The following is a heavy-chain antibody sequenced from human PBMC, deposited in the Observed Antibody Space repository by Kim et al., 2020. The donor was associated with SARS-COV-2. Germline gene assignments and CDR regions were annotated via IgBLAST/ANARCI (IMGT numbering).Heavy chain of an antibody. D-gene: IGHD6-13*01. CDR3: AKEFSSSRYYVDY. J-gene: IGHJ4*02. CDR1: GFSFSDYG. CDR2: IWYDGSKE. Sequence: GGSLRLSCAASGFSFSDYGMHWVRQAPGKGLEWVAVIWYDGSKEYYADSVKGRFTISRDNSKNTLYLQMNSLRVEDTAVYYCAKEFSSSRYYVDYWGQGTLVTVSS. V-gene: IGHV3-33*06.